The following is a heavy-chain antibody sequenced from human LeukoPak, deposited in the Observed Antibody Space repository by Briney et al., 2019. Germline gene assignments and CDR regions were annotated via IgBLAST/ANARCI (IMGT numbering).Heavy chain of an antibody. V-gene: IGHV1-18*01. J-gene: IGHJ6*02. CDR2: ISGYNGNT. CDR1: GYPFTNSG. D-gene: IGHD3-10*01. CDR3: VRDRGEWIDQYYGMDV. Sequence: ASVKFSCKASGYPFTNSGTSWVRQAPGQGLEWMGWISGYNGNTNSAQKVQGRVTMTTDTSTSTAYMELRSLRSDDTAVYYCVRDRGEWIDQYYGMDVWGQGTTVTVSS.